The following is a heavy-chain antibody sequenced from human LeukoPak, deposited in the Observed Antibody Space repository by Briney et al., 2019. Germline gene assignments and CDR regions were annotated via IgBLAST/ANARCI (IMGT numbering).Heavy chain of an antibody. Sequence: ASVKVSCKASGYTLTSYGISWVRQAPGQGLEWMGWISAYNGNADYAQKLQGRVTMTTDTSTSTAYMEVRGLRSDDTAVYYCARVFAYCSSTSCLDYWGQGTLVTVSS. CDR1: GYTLTSYG. J-gene: IGHJ4*02. D-gene: IGHD2-2*01. CDR3: ARVFAYCSSTSCLDY. V-gene: IGHV1-18*01. CDR2: ISAYNGNA.